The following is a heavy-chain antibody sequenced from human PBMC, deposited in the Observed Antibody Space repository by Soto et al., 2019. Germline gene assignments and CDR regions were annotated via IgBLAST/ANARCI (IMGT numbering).Heavy chain of an antibody. D-gene: IGHD6-19*01. J-gene: IGHJ4*02. CDR3: AKDIPRYSSGWSDY. CDR1: GFTFSSYA. Sequence: GGALRLSWAASGFTFSSYAMSGVRQAPGKGLEWVSAISGSGGSTYYADSVKGRFTISRDNSKNTLYLQMNSLRAEDTAVYYCAKDIPRYSSGWSDYCGQXTLVTVSS. CDR2: ISGSGGST. V-gene: IGHV3-23*01.